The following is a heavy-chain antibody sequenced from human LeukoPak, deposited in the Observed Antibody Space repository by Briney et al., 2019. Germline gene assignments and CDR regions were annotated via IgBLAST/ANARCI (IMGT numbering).Heavy chain of an antibody. D-gene: IGHD2-15*01. J-gene: IGHJ6*03. Sequence: PSETLSLTCTVSGGSISSYYWSWIRQPPGKGLEWIGCIYTSGSTNYNPSLKSRVTISVDTSKNQFSLKLSSVTAADTAVYYCARLASVGPDCYYYYYMDVWGKGTTVTVSS. CDR3: ARLASVGPDCYYYYYMDV. V-gene: IGHV4-4*09. CDR1: GGSISSYY. CDR2: IYTSGST.